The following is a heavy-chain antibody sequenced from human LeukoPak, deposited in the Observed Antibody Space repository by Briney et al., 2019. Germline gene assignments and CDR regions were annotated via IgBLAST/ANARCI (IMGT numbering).Heavy chain of an antibody. D-gene: IGHD3-10*01. J-gene: IGHJ4*02. CDR3: ARTSTYGSGSSFDY. V-gene: IGHV2-70*11. CDR1: GFSLSTSGMC. CDR2: IDWDDDK. Sequence: SGPTLVNPTQTLTLTCTFSGFSLSTSGMCVSWIRQPPGKALEWLARIDWDDDKYYSTSLKTRLTISKDTSKNQVVLTMTNMAPVDTATYYCARTSTYGSGSSFDYWGQGTLVTVSS.